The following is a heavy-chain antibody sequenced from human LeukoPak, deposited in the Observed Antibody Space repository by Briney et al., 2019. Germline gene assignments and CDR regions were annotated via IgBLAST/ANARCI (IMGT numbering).Heavy chain of an antibody. V-gene: IGHV3-43D*03. D-gene: IGHD4-17*01. CDR3: AKDSSNGDYVYYYMDV. Sequence: GGSLRLSCAASGFTFDDYAMHWVRQAPGKGLEWVSLISWDGGSTYYADSVKGRFTISRDNSKNSLYLQMSSLRAEDTALYYCAKDSSNGDYVYYYMDVWGKGTTVTVSS. CDR1: GFTFDDYA. J-gene: IGHJ6*03. CDR2: ISWDGGST.